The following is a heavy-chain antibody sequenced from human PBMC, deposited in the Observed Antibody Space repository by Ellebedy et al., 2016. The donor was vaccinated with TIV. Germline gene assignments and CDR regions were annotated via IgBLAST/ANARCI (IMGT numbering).Heavy chain of an antibody. Sequence: PGGSLRLSCAASGFTFSSYWMSWVRQAPGKGLEWVANIKQDGSEKYYVDSVKGRFTISRDTAKNSLYLQMNSLRAEDTAVYYCAKSFTANWFDPWGQGTLVTVSS. CDR2: IKQDGSEK. V-gene: IGHV3-7*01. CDR1: GFTFSSYW. CDR3: AKSFTANWFDP. J-gene: IGHJ5*02.